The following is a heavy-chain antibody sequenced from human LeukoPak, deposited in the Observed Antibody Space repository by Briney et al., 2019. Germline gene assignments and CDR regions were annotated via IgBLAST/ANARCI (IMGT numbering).Heavy chain of an antibody. Sequence: PSETLSLTCTVSGGSISNYFWSWNRQPAGKGLEWIGRIYTTGITNCNPSLESRVTMSVDTSKNQFSLRLNSVTAADTAVYFCARNALRGYIYGFDYWGQGTLVTVSS. CDR1: GGSISNYF. J-gene: IGHJ4*02. CDR3: ARNALRGYIYGFDY. CDR2: IYTTGIT. V-gene: IGHV4-4*07. D-gene: IGHD5-18*01.